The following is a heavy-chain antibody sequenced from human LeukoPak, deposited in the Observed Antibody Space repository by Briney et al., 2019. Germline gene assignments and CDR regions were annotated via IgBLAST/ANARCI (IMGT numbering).Heavy chain of an antibody. Sequence: SVKVSCKVSGYTLTELSMHWVRQAPGQGLEWMGGIIPIFGTANYAQKFQGRVTITADESTSTAYMELSSLRSEDTAVYYCARDRLGYCSSTSCYAFDIWGQGTMVTVSS. J-gene: IGHJ3*02. V-gene: IGHV1-69*13. CDR1: GYTLTELS. CDR3: ARDRLGYCSSTSCYAFDI. CDR2: IIPIFGTA. D-gene: IGHD2-2*01.